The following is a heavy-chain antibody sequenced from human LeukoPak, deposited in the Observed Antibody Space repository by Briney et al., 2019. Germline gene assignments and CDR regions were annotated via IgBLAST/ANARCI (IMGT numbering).Heavy chain of an antibody. CDR1: GGSFSGYY. CDR3: AELGITMIGGV. Sequence: LSLACAVYGGSFSGYYWSWIRQPPGKGLEWVSYISSSGSTIYYADSVKGRFTISRDNAKNSLYLQMNSLRAEDTAVYYCAELGITMIGGVWGKGTTVTISS. J-gene: IGHJ6*04. D-gene: IGHD3-10*02. V-gene: IGHV3-11*04. CDR2: ISSSGSTI.